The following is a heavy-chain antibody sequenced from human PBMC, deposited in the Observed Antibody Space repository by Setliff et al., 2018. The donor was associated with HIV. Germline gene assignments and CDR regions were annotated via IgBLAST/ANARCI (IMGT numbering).Heavy chain of an antibody. Sequence: SETLSLTCTVSGGSISSYYWSWIRQPPGKGLEWIGYIYYSGSTNYNPSLKSRVTISVDTSKNQFSLKLSSVTAADTAVYYCARNPCSGGSCLDAFDIWGQGTMVTVSS. D-gene: IGHD2-15*01. J-gene: IGHJ3*02. CDR2: IYYSGST. CDR3: ARNPCSGGSCLDAFDI. CDR1: GGSISSYY. V-gene: IGHV4-59*01.